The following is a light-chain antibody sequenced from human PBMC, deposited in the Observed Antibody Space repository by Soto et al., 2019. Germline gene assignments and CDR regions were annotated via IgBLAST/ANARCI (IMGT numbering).Light chain of an antibody. V-gene: IGKV3-20*01. Sequence: EIVLTQSPGTLSLSPGERATVSCRASQIFSSTYLAWYQQKPGQAPRLLIYAASSRATGIPDRFSGRGSGTDFTLTISRLEPEDFAVYYCQQYGSSPRTFGQGTKVEIK. CDR2: AAS. CDR3: QQYGSSPRT. CDR1: QIFSSTY. J-gene: IGKJ1*01.